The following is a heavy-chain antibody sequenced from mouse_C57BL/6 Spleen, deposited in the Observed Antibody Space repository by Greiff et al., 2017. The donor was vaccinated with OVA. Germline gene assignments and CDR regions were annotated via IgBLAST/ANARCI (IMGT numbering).Heavy chain of an antibody. D-gene: IGHD2-4*01. CDR3: ARQGIYYDYDEGYAMDY. V-gene: IGHV5-6*01. J-gene: IGHJ4*01. Sequence: EVKVVESGGDLVKPGGSLKLSCAASGFTFSSYGMSWVRQTPDKRLEWVATISSGGSYTYYPDSVKGRFTISRDNAKNTLYLQMSSLKSEDTAMYYCARQGIYYDYDEGYAMDYWGQGTSVTVSS. CDR1: GFTFSSYG. CDR2: ISSGGSYT.